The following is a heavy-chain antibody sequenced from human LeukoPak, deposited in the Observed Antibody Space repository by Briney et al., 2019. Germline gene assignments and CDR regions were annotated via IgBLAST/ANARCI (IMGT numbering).Heavy chain of an antibody. J-gene: IGHJ5*02. V-gene: IGHV4-59*01. CDR3: ARDRYCSGGVCYSGRFDP. CDR2: VHYSGST. Sequence: SETLSLTCTVSGDSMNDYYWTWLRQPPGQGLEWLGYVHYSGSTNSNPSLKSRVTISLDTSKNQFSLKLSSVTAADTAVYYCARDRYCSGGVCYSGRFDPWGQGALVIVSS. D-gene: IGHD2-15*01. CDR1: GDSMNDYY.